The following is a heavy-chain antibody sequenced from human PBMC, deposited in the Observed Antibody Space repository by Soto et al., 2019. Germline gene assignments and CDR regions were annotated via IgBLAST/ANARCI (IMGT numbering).Heavy chain of an antibody. J-gene: IGHJ4*02. CDR3: ASLGWRLATVRDY. CDR1: GFSFSSYW. CDR2: IKQDGSDK. V-gene: IGHV3-7*02. Sequence: EVQLVESGGGLVQPGGSLRLSCAASGFSFSSYWMSWVRQAPGKGLEWVVNIKQDGSDKYYVDSVKGRFTISRDNAKNSVYLQMNSLRADDTAVYYCASLGWRLATVRDYWGQGTLVTVSS. D-gene: IGHD2-21*02.